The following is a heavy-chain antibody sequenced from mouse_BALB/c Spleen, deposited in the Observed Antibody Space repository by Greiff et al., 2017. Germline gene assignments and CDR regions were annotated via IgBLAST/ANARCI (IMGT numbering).Heavy chain of an antibody. Sequence: VQLQQSGAELARPGASVKLSCKASGYTFTSYWMQWVKQRPGRGLEWIGAIYPGDGDTRYTQKFKGKATLTADTSSSTAYMQLSSLASEDSAVYYCARMGDYWGQGTTLTVSS. CDR2: IYPGDGDT. J-gene: IGHJ2*01. V-gene: IGHV1-87*01. CDR1: GYTFTSYW. CDR3: ARMGDY.